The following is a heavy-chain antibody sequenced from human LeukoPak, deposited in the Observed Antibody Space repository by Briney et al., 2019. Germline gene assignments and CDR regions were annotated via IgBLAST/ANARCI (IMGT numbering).Heavy chain of an antibody. Sequence: ASVNVSCKASGYTFTSYDFNWVRQATGQRPEWMGWMSPNSGDTGYAQKFQDRVTMTRNTSISTAYMELSRLRSDDTAVYYCARGPPNWGYDYWGPGTLVTVSS. J-gene: IGHJ4*02. V-gene: IGHV1-8*01. CDR1: GYTFTSYD. CDR2: MSPNSGDT. CDR3: ARGPPNWGYDY. D-gene: IGHD7-27*01.